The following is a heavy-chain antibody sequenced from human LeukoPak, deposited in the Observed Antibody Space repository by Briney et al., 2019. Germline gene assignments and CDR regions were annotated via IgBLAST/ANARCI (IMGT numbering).Heavy chain of an antibody. CDR3: AREADTYFDY. V-gene: IGHV6-1*01. CDR2: TYYRSKLYN. Sequence: SQTLALTCAICVHSDSINSAAGNSIRQSPSRVLELLGRTYYRSKLYNDDAGSVKSRITINPDTSKNQFSLQLNSVTPEDTAVYYCAREADTYFDYWGQGTLVTVSS. J-gene: IGHJ4*02. CDR1: VHSDSINSAA.